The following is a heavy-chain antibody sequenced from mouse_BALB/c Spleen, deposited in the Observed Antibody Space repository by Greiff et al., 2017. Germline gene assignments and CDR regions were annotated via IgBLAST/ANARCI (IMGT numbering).Heavy chain of an antibody. D-gene: IGHD1-1*01. CDR3: TRPRYYGSWYFDV. J-gene: IGHJ1*01. V-gene: IGHV6-6*02. CDR1: GFTFSNYW. CDR2: IRLKSNNYAT. Sequence: EVMLVESGGGLVQPGGSMKLSCVASGFTFSNYWMNWVRQSPEKGLEWVAEIRLKSNNYATHYAESVKGRFTISRDDSKSSVYLQMNNLRAEDTGIYYCTRPRYYGSWYFDVWGAGTTVTVSS.